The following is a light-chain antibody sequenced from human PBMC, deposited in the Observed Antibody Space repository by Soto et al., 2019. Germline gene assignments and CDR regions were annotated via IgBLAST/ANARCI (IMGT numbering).Light chain of an antibody. CDR1: SSDVGGYNY. CDR2: DVS. CDR3: TSYTTSSTLV. Sequence: QSALTQPASVSGSPGQSITISCTGTSSDVGGYNYVSWYQQYPGQAPKLMIYDVSNRPSGVSNRFSGSKSGNTASLTISGLQSEDEADYYCTSYTTSSTLVFGPGTKLTVL. J-gene: IGLJ1*01. V-gene: IGLV2-14*01.